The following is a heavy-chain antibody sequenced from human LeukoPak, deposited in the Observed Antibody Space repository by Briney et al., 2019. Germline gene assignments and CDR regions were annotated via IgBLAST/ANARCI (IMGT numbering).Heavy chain of an antibody. CDR2: ISGSGGST. Sequence: TGGSLILSCAASGFTFSSYAMSWVRQAPGKGLEWVSAISGSGGSTYYADSVKGRFTISRDNSKNTLYLQMNSLRAEDTAVYYCAKILGSGSPLIAYWGQGTLVTVSS. V-gene: IGHV3-23*01. CDR3: AKILGSGSPLIAY. J-gene: IGHJ4*02. D-gene: IGHD3-10*01. CDR1: GFTFSSYA.